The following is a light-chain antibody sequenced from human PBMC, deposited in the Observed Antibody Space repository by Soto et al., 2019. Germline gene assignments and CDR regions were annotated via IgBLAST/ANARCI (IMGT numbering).Light chain of an antibody. CDR2: VTS. CDR1: QNITKF. J-gene: IGKJ1*01. V-gene: IGKV1-39*01. CDR3: QQTYSAPGT. Sequence: DIQMTQSPSSLSASVGDRVTVTCRPSQNITKFLNWYQEKPGKAPKVLIYVTSNLENGVPSRFSGSGCGTEFTLTISSLQTEDFATYYCQQTYSAPGTFGQGTRVE.